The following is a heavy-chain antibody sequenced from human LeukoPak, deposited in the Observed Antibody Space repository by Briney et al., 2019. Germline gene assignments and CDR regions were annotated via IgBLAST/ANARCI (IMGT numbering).Heavy chain of an antibody. CDR2: TYYRSKWYK. V-gene: IGHV6-1*01. Sequence: SQTLSLTCAISGDTVSSNSATWNWIRQSPSRGLEWLGRTYYRSKWYKYYAVSVKGRITINPDTSKNQFSLQLDSVTPEDTAVYYCARGPSYFQHWGQGTLVTVSS. CDR3: ARGPSYFQH. CDR1: GDTVSSNSAT. J-gene: IGHJ1*01.